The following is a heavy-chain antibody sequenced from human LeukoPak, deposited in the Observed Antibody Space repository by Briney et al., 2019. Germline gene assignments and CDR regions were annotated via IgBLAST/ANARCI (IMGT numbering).Heavy chain of an antibody. V-gene: IGHV4-39*07. J-gene: IGHJ5*02. CDR3: ARGTPPLYYDSSGYYRSHRFDP. Sequence: SETLSLTCTVSGGSISSSSHYWGWIRQPPGKGLEWVGTMYYSGSTYYNPSLKSRVTISVDTSKNQFSLKLSSVTAADTAVYYCARGTPPLYYDSSGYYRSHRFDPWGQGTLVTVSS. CDR2: MYYSGST. D-gene: IGHD3-22*01. CDR1: GGSISSSSHY.